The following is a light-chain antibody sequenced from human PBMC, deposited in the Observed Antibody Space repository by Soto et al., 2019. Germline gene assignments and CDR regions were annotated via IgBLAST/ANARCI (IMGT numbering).Light chain of an antibody. V-gene: IGKV3-11*01. CDR3: QQRSNWPLN. Sequence: ERVMTQCPATQCVSPVAPANLTSSASQSVNNNLAWYQQKPGQAPRLLIYDASNRAIGIPARFSGSGSGTDFTLTMSSLEPEDFAVYYCQQRSNWPLNFGGGTKVDIK. CDR2: DAS. J-gene: IGKJ4*01. CDR1: QSVNNN.